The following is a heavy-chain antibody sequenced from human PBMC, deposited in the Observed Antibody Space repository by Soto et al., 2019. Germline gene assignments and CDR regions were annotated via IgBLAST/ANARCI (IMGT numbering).Heavy chain of an antibody. CDR2: INAYNGNT. V-gene: IGHV1-18*01. D-gene: IGHD3-16*01. CDR1: GYSFTRYG. J-gene: IGHJ6*02. Sequence: QVHLVQSGAEVKNPGASVKVSCKASGYSFTRYGIGWARQAPGQGLEWMGWINAYNGNTNHAQNLQARLTLTTDTSTTTAYMELRTLRSNATAIYYCAMVDVYVTPSPQDVWGQGTTVTVSS. CDR3: AMVDVYVTPSPQDV.